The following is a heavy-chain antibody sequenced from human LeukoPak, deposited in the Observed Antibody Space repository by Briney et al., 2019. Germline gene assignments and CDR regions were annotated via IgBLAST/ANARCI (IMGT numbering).Heavy chain of an antibody. Sequence: GGSLRLSCAASGFTFSSYGMHWVRQAPGKGLEWVAFIRYDGSNKYYADSVKGRFTISRDNSKNTLYLQMNSLRAEDTAVYYCAKAAAIYYYYYMDVWGKGTTVTVSS. J-gene: IGHJ6*03. D-gene: IGHD2-2*01. CDR3: AKAAAIYYYYYMDV. V-gene: IGHV3-30*02. CDR2: IRYDGSNK. CDR1: GFTFSSYG.